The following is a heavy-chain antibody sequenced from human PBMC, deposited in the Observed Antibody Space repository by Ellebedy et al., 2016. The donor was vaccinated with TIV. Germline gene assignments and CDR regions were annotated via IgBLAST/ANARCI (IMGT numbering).Heavy chain of an antibody. V-gene: IGHV3-66*01. CDR3: ARDPGGGGDYGDNWFDP. D-gene: IGHD3-16*01. J-gene: IGHJ5*02. Sequence: GGSLRLSCAASGITVSDYFMTWVRQAPGKGLEWVSLIYKNGGTNYTDSVNGRFTITRDDSKNTLYLQMNSLRAEDTAVYYCARDPGGGGDYGDNWFDPWGQGTLVTVSS. CDR2: IYKNGGT. CDR1: GITVSDYF.